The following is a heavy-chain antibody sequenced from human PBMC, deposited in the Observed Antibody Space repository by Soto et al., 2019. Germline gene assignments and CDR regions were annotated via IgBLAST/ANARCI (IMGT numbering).Heavy chain of an antibody. D-gene: IGHD3-10*01. J-gene: IGHJ4*02. CDR2: IWYDGDKI. CDR3: ARDAVSSGNYYSPHYFDY. CDR1: AFTFSNYG. Sequence: QVHLVESGGGVVQPGRSLRLSCAASAFTFSNYGMHWVRQAPGKGLEWVAVIWYDGDKIYYADSVRGRFTISRDNSKNTLYLQMNSLRAEDTAVYYCARDAVSSGNYYSPHYFDYWGQGTLVTVSS. V-gene: IGHV3-33*01.